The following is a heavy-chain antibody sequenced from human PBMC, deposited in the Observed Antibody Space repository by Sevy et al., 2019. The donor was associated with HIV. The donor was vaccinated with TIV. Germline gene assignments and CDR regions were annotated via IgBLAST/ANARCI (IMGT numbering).Heavy chain of an antibody. CDR3: ARYHSSYGSVRFDN. CDR2: ITHDGMNE. CDR1: GFTFSSYA. V-gene: IGHV3-30*04. D-gene: IGHD5-18*01. J-gene: IGHJ4*02. Sequence: GGSLRLSCAASGFTFSSYAMHWVRQAPGKGLEWVAIITHDGMNEYYADSVKGRFTMSRDNSKNTLSLQMNGLTTEDTAVYYCARYHSSYGSVRFDNWGQGTLVTVSS.